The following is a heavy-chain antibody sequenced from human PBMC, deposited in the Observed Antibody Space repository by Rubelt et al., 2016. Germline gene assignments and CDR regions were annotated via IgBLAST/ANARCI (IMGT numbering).Heavy chain of an antibody. D-gene: IGHD2-15*01. CDR1: SGYY. J-gene: IGHJ5*02. CDR3: ARGYCSGAGCYGGWFDP. CDR2: IYYSGST. Sequence: SGYYWGWIRQPPGKGLEWIGSIYYSGSTYYNPSLKSRITISVDTSKNQFSLKLSSVTAADTAVYYCARGYCSGAGCYGGWFDPWGQGTLVTVSS. V-gene: IGHV4-39*01.